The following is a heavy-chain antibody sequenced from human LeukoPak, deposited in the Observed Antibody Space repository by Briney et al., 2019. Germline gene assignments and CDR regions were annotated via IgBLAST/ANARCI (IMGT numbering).Heavy chain of an antibody. Sequence: SETLSLTCGVYGGXFSGYYWSWIRQPPGKGLEWIGEINHSGSTNYNPSLKSRVTISVDTSKNQFSLKLSSVTAADTAVYYCARERATRTNDYWGQGTLVTVSS. V-gene: IGHV4-34*01. CDR1: GGXFSGYY. J-gene: IGHJ4*02. D-gene: IGHD1-14*01. CDR2: INHSGST. CDR3: ARERATRTNDY.